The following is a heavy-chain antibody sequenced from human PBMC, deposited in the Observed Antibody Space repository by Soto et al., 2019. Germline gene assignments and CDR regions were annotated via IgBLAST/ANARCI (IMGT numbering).Heavy chain of an antibody. D-gene: IGHD3-10*01. CDR1: GFTFSTYA. J-gene: IGHJ5*02. CDR2: ISASGGRI. CDR3: AKDQDYYGSGSASGWFDP. Sequence: GGSLRLSCAASGFTFSTYAMNWVRQAPGKGLEWVSVISASGGRIYYADSVQGRFTISRDNSKNKLHLQMDSLRVEDTAVYYCAKDQDYYGSGSASGWFDPWGQGTLVTVSS. V-gene: IGHV3-23*01.